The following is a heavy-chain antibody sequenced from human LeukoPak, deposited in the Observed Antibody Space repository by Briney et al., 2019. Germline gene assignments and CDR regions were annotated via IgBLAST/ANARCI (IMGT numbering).Heavy chain of an antibody. V-gene: IGHV4-39*07. CDR2: INHSGST. CDR3: ARRGWTYGSGNNYWYFDL. J-gene: IGHJ2*01. Sequence: SETLSLTCTVSGGSISNTNYYWAWVRQPPGRGLEWIGEINHSGSTNYNPSLKSRVTISVDTSKNQFSLKLSSVTAADTAVYYCARRGWTYGSGNNYWYFDLWGRGTLVTVSS. D-gene: IGHD3-10*01. CDR1: GGSISNTNYY.